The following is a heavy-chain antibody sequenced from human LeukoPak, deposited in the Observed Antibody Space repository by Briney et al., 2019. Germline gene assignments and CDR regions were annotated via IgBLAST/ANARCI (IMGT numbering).Heavy chain of an antibody. CDR3: ARGTPDDFWSGPNWFDP. D-gene: IGHD3-3*01. Sequence: ASVKVSCKASGYTFTSYYIDWVRQAPGQGLEWMGIINPSAGSTTYAQKFQGRVTMTRDTSTSTDYMELSSLRSEDTAVYYCARGTPDDFWSGPNWFDPWGQGALVTVSS. J-gene: IGHJ5*02. CDR2: INPSAGST. V-gene: IGHV1-46*01. CDR1: GYTFTSYY.